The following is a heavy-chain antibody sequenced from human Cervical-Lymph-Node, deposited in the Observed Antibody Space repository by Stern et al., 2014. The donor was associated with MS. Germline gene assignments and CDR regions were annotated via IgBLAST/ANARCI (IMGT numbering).Heavy chain of an antibody. D-gene: IGHD6-6*01. CDR2: IIPIFGTA. CDR3: ARDVEYSSSSGWFDP. Sequence: VQLVASGAEVQKPGSSVKVSCKASGGPFSSYAISWVRQAPGQGLEWLGGIIPIFGTANYAQKFQGRVTITADESTSTAYMELSSLRSEDTAVYYCARDVEYSSSSGWFDPWGQGTLVTVSS. CDR1: GGPFSSYA. V-gene: IGHV1-69*01. J-gene: IGHJ5*02.